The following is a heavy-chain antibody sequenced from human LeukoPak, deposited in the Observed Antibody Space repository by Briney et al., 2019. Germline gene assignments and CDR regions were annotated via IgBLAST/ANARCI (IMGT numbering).Heavy chain of an antibody. D-gene: IGHD6-6*01. CDR2: IYYSGST. CDR3: ARLWIAARCFDY. V-gene: IGHV4-39*01. Sequence: NPSETLSLTCTVSGGSISSSSYYWGWIRQPPGKGLEWIGSIYYSGSTYYNPSLKSRVTISVDTSKNQFSLKLSSVTAADTAVYYCARLWIAARCFDYWGQGTLVTVSS. J-gene: IGHJ4*02. CDR1: GGSISSSSYY.